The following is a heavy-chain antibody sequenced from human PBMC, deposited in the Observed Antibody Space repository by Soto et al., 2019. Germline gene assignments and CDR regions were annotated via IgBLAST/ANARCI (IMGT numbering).Heavy chain of an antibody. CDR3: ARGGGSPHHNHEFDF. V-gene: IGHV4-59*01. D-gene: IGHD6-13*01. CDR2: VSSTGST. Sequence: SETLSLTCTVSGASITQYYWNWIRQSPGKGLEWIVSVSSTGSTVYNPSLTSRVTVSLDTSKNQFSLTLNSVTAADTAVYHCARGGGSPHHNHEFDFWGQGTLVTVSS. J-gene: IGHJ4*02. CDR1: GASITQYY.